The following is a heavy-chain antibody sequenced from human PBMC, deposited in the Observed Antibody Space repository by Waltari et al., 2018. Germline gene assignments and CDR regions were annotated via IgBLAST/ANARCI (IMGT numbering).Heavy chain of an antibody. CDR2: SYPGDSDT. CDR3: ARVSSSWFDY. CDR1: GSSFPSYW. Sequence: EVQLVQSGAAVKKPGESLKISCTGSGSSFPSYWLCWVLQSPGKGLEWMGISYPGDSDTRYSPSFQGQVTISADKSISTAYLQWSSLKASDTAMYYCARVSSSWFDYWGQGTLVTVSS. V-gene: IGHV5-51*01. D-gene: IGHD6-13*01. J-gene: IGHJ4*02.